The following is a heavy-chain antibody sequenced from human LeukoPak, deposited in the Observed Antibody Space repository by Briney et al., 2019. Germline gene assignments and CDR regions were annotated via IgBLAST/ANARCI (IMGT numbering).Heavy chain of an antibody. CDR1: GFTFGDYA. CDR3: TRDPNFGD. CDR2: IRSKAYGETT. V-gene: IGHV3-49*04. D-gene: IGHD3-10*01. J-gene: IGHJ4*02. Sequence: GGSLRLSCTTSGFTFGDYAMSWVRQAPGKGLEWVAFIRSKAYGETTDYAASVEGRFTISRDDSKSIAYLQMNSLQTKDTAVYYCTRDPNFGDWGQGTLVTVSS.